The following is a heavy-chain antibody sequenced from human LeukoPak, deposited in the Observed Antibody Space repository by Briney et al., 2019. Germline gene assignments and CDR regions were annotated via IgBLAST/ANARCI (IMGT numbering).Heavy chain of an antibody. CDR3: ARDYADYVGYFFFDY. V-gene: IGHV3-23*01. CDR2: ISGGGETT. D-gene: IGHD4-17*01. Sequence: PGGSLRLSCIASGFTFSSHAMHWVRQAPGKGLEWVSSISGGGETTYYADSAKGRFTISRDNSQNTLYLQMNSLRAEDTAVYYCARDYADYVGYFFFDYWGQGTLVTVSS. CDR1: GFTFSSHA. J-gene: IGHJ4*02.